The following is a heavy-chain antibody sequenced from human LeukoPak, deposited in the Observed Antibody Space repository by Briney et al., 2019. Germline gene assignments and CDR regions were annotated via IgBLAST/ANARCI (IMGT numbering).Heavy chain of an antibody. CDR3: AKDREVAGTFDY. CDR1: GFTFSSYA. CDR2: IGAGGTFT. D-gene: IGHD6-19*01. V-gene: IGHV3-23*01. J-gene: IGHJ4*02. Sequence: GGSLRLSCTASGFTFSSYAMNWVRQAPGKGLEWVSGIGAGGTFTYYADSVKGRFTISRDNSRNTLYLQMNSLRADDTAVYYCAKDREVAGTFDYWGQGTLVTVSS.